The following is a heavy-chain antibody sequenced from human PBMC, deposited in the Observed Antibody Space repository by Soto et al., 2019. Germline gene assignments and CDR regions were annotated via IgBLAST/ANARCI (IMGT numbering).Heavy chain of an antibody. CDR3: ARRTLGITNAFDI. V-gene: IGHV3-23*01. D-gene: IGHD7-27*01. J-gene: IGHJ3*02. CDR1: GFTFSSSA. CDR2: ISGSGGST. Sequence: GGSLRLSCAASGFTFSSSAMSWVRQAPGKGLEWVSAISGSGGSTYYADSVKGRFTISRDNSKNTLYLQMNSLRAEDTAVYYCARRTLGITNAFDIWGQGTMVTVSS.